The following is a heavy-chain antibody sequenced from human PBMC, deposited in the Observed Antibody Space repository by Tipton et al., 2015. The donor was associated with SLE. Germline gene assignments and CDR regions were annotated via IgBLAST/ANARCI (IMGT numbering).Heavy chain of an antibody. CDR1: GGSISSSSYY. CDR2: IYYSGST. D-gene: IGHD6-6*01. V-gene: IGHV4-39*07. CDR3: ARATEKLAARKAFDI. J-gene: IGHJ3*02. Sequence: TLSLTCTVSGGSISSSSYYWGWIRQPPGKGLEWIGSIYYSGSTYYNPSLKSRVTISVDTSKNQFSLKLSSVTAADTAVYYCARATEKLAARKAFDIWGQGIMVTVSS.